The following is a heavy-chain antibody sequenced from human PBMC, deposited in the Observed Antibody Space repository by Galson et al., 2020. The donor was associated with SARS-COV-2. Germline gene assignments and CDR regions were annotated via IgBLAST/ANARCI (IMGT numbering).Heavy chain of an antibody. J-gene: IGHJ4*02. V-gene: IGHV4-34*01. Sequence: SQASETLSLTCAVYGGSFSGYYWGWIRQPPGKGLEWIGEINPTGSINYNPSLTNRVTISKDTSKNQFSLRLRSVTAADTSMYFCARGSRDVTMILMIATSASYYFDFWGQGSLVTVSS. CDR2: INPTGSI. CDR3: ARGSRDVTMILMIATSASYYFDF. D-gene: IGHD3-22*01. CDR1: GGSFSGYY.